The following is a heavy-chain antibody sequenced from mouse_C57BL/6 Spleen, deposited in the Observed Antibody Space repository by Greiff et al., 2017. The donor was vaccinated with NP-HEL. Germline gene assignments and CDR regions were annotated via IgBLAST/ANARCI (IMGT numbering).Heavy chain of an antibody. CDR1: GYTFTDYY. V-gene: IGHV1-26*01. CDR3: ARGGFDY. CDR2: INPNNGGT. Sequence: EVQLQQSGPELVKPGASVQISCKASGYTFTDYYMNWVKQSHGKSLEWIGDINPNNGGTSYNQKFKGKATLTVDKSSSTAYMELRSLTSEDSAVYYCARGGFDYWGQGTTLTVSS. J-gene: IGHJ2*01.